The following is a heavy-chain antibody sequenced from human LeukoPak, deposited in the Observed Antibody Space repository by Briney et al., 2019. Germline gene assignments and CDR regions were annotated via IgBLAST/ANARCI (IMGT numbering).Heavy chain of an antibody. CDR3: ATSFSLGFDY. CDR1: GFTFSSYA. V-gene: IGHV3-23*01. CDR2: ISGSGGST. J-gene: IGHJ4*02. D-gene: IGHD3-3*01. Sequence: PGGSLRLSCAASGFTFSSYAMSWVRQAPGKGLGWVSAISGSGGSTYYADSVKGRFTISRDNSKNTLYLQMNSLRAEDTAVYYCATSFSLGFDYWGQGTLVTVSS.